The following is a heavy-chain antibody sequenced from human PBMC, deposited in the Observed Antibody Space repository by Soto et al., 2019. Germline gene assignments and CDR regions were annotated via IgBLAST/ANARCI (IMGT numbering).Heavy chain of an antibody. D-gene: IGHD5-12*01. CDR2: IYYSGST. J-gene: IGHJ4*02. CDR1: GGSISSGDYY. Sequence: SSETLSLTCTVSGGSISSGDYYWSWIRQPPGKGLEWIGYIYYSGSTYYNPSLKSRVTLSIDTSKNQFSLNLRSVTAADTAVFYCARHPNSGWLGYWGQGILVTVSS. CDR3: ARHPNSGWLGY. V-gene: IGHV4-30-4*01.